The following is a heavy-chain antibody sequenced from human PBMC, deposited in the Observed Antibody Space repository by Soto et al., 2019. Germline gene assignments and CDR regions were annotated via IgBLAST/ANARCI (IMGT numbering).Heavy chain of an antibody. CDR3: AREKSTVTSHAFDI. D-gene: IGHD4-17*01. Sequence: QVQLVESGGGLVKPGGSLRLSCAASGFTFSDYYMSWIRQAPGKGLEWVSYISSSSSYTNYADSVKGRFTISRDNAKNSLYLQMNSLRAEDTAVYYCAREKSTVTSHAFDIWGQWTMVTVSS. CDR2: ISSSSSYT. J-gene: IGHJ3*02. CDR1: GFTFSDYY. V-gene: IGHV3-11*06.